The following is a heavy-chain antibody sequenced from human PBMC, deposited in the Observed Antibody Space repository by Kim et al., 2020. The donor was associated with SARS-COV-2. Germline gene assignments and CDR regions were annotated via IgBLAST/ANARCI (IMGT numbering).Heavy chain of an antibody. CDR3: AKTYYDYIWGSYSYFQH. CDR2: ISGSGGST. D-gene: IGHD3-16*01. V-gene: IGHV3-23*01. CDR1: GFTFSSYA. Sequence: GGSLRLSCAASGFTFSSYAMSWVRQAPGKGLEWVSAISGSGGSTYYADSVKGRFTISRDNSKNTLYLQMNSLRAEDTAVYYCAKTYYDYIWGSYSYFQHWGQGTLVTVSS. J-gene: IGHJ1*01.